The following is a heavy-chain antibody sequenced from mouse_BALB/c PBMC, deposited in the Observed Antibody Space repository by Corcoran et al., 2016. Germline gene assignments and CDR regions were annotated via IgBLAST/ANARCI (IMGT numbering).Heavy chain of an antibody. Sequence: QIQLVQSGPELKKPGETVKISCKASWYTFTNYGMNWVKQAPGKGLKWMGWINTYTGEPTYADDFKGRFAFSLETSASTAYLQINNLKNEDMATYFCARTSDYGAWFAYWGQGTLVTVSA. J-gene: IGHJ3*01. CDR2: INTYTGEP. D-gene: IGHD2-4*01. CDR1: WYTFTNYG. V-gene: IGHV9-1*02. CDR3: ARTSDYGAWFAY.